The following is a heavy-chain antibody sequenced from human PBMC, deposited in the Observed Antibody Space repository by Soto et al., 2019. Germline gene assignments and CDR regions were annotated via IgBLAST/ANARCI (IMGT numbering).Heavy chain of an antibody. CDR1: GGTFSSYA. CDR3: ARDSGPTRQLGYYGMDG. J-gene: IGHJ6*02. D-gene: IGHD5-18*01. V-gene: IGHV1-69*13. Sequence: SVKVSCKASGGTFSSYAISWVRHAPGQGLEWMGGIIPIFGTANYAQKFQGRVTITADESTSTAYMELSSLRSEDTAVYYCARDSGPTRQLGYYGMDGWGQGTTVTVSS. CDR2: IIPIFGTA.